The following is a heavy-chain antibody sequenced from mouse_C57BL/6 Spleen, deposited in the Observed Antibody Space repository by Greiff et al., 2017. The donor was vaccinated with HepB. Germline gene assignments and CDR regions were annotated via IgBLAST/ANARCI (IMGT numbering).Heavy chain of an antibody. CDR1: GYSFTGYF. CDR3: ARKSPDGSFAY. V-gene: IGHV1-20*01. J-gene: IGHJ3*01. Sequence: EVKLQESGPELVKPGDSVKISCKASGYSFTGYFMNWVMQSHGKSLEWIGRINPYNGDTFYNQKFKGKATLTVDKSSSTAHMELRSLTSEDSAVYYCARKSPDGSFAYWGQGTLVTVSA. CDR2: INPYNGDT.